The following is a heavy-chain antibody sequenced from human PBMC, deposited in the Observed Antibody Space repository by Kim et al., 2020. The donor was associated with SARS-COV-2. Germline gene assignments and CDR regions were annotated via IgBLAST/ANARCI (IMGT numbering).Heavy chain of an antibody. CDR3: AREAALIAAPQKIFDY. J-gene: IGHJ4*02. V-gene: IGHV1-46*01. CDR1: GFPFTNYF. D-gene: IGHD6-25*01. CDR2: INPSGAFT. Sequence: ASVKVSCKASGFPFTNYFMHWVRQAPGQGLEWMGTINPSGAFTLFTQKYQGRVIITKDTSTSTVYMEVSSLRSEDTAVYFCAREAALIAAPQKIFDYWGQGTLVTVSS.